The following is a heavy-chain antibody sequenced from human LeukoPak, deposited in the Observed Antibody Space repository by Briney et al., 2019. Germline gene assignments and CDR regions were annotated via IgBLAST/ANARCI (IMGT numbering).Heavy chain of an antibody. D-gene: IGHD1-26*01. CDR2: INHSGST. Sequence: SSETLSLTCAVYGGSFSGYYWSWIRQPPGKGLEWIGEINHSGSTNYNPSLKSRVTISVDTSKNQFSLKLSSVTAADTAVYYCARGDIVGAIPDAFDIWGQGTMVTVSS. CDR1: GGSFSGYY. CDR3: ARGDIVGAIPDAFDI. J-gene: IGHJ3*02. V-gene: IGHV4-34*01.